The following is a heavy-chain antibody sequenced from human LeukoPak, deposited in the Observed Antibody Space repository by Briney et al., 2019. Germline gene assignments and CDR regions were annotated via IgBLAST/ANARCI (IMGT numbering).Heavy chain of an antibody. CDR1: GFTFSDYY. CDR2: ISSSGSTI. CDR3: ASRRAGGDWSVFDY. Sequence: GGSLRLSCAASGFTFSDYYMSWIRQAPGKGLEWVSYISSSGSTIYYADSVKGRFTISRDNAKNSLYLQMNSLRAEDTAVYYCASRRAGGDWSVFDYWGQGTLVTVSS. J-gene: IGHJ4*02. D-gene: IGHD2-21*02. V-gene: IGHV3-11*04.